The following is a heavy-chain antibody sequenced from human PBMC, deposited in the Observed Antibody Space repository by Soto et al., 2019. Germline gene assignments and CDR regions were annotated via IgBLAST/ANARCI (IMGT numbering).Heavy chain of an antibody. D-gene: IGHD3-16*01. J-gene: IGHJ4*02. CDR1: GESFSGYY. V-gene: IGHV4-34*01. CDR3: ARGGRLINY. CDR2: INHSGST. Sequence: QVQLQQWGAGLLKPSETLSLTCAVYGESFSGYYWSWIRQHPGKGLEWIGEINHSGSTNYNPSLKSRVTISVDTFKNQFSLKLSSVTAADTAVYYCARGGRLINYWGQGTLVTVSS.